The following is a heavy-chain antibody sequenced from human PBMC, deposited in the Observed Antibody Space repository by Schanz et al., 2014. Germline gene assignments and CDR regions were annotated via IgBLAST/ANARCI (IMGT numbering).Heavy chain of an antibody. J-gene: IGHJ4*02. CDR1: GYNITSND. Sequence: QVHLVQSGAEVKKPGASVKVSCKASGYNITSNDVTWVRQAPGQGLEWMGRIIPIHGIVNYAQRFQDRVRITADKSTFTAYMDVSSLRSEDTAVYYCASSGAGYSSSWDFDYWGQGTLVTVSS. CDR3: ASSGAGYSSSWDFDY. V-gene: IGHV1-69*09. CDR2: IIPIHGIV. D-gene: IGHD6-13*01.